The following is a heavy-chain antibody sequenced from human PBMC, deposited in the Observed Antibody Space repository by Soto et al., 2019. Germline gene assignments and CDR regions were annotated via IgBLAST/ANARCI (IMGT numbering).Heavy chain of an antibody. J-gene: IGHJ6*02. CDR1: GGTFSSYA. D-gene: IGHD1-20*01. V-gene: IGHV1-69*12. CDR3: ARGITGTVTYYYGLDV. Sequence: QVQLVQSGAEVKKPGSSMKVSCKASGGTFSSYAISWVRQAPGQGLEWMGGNIPIFGTADYAQKFHGRVTITADESTSTAYMGLSSLRSEDTAVYYCARGITGTVTYYYGLDVWGQGTTVTVSS. CDR2: NIPIFGTA.